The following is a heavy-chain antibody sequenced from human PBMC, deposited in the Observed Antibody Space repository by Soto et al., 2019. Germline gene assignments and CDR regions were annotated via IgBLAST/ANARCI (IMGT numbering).Heavy chain of an antibody. CDR2: ISAYNGNT. CDR3: ARDCCAGNCSSAAFDI. J-gene: IGHJ3*02. D-gene: IGHD2-21*01. CDR1: GYTFTSYG. V-gene: IGHV1-18*01. Sequence: ASVKVSCKASGYTFTSYGISWVRQAPGQGLEWMGWISAYNGNTNYAQNLQGRVTMTTDTSTSTAYLELRSLRADDTAVYYCARDCCAGNCSSAAFDIWGQGTMVTVSS.